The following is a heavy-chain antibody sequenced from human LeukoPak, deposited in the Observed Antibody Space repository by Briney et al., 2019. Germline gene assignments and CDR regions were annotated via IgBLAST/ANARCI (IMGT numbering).Heavy chain of an antibody. J-gene: IGHJ6*03. V-gene: IGHV3-7*01. Sequence: GGSLRLSCAASGFTFSSYWMSWVRQAPGKGLEWVANIKQDGSEKYYVDSVKGRFTISRDNAKNSLYLQMNSLRAEDTAVYYCAKDHYYGSGSYYEDYMDVWGKGTTVTVSS. CDR2: IKQDGSEK. CDR3: AKDHYYGSGSYYEDYMDV. D-gene: IGHD3-10*01. CDR1: GFTFSSYW.